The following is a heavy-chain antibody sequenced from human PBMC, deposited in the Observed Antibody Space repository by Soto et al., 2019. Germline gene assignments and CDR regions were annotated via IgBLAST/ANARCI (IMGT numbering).Heavy chain of an antibody. V-gene: IGHV4-59*12. CDR2: IYYRGST. J-gene: IGHJ3*01. Sequence: QVQLQESGPGLVKPSETLSLTCTVSGGSISSYYWSWIRQPPGKGLEWIGYIYYRGSTNYSPSLRSRFSMSVDTSKNQFSLKLNSVSATDTAFYYCAGYCSSSSCSTVDSFGVWGQGTMVTVSS. CDR3: AGYCSSSSCSTVDSFGV. CDR1: GGSISSYY. D-gene: IGHD2-2*02.